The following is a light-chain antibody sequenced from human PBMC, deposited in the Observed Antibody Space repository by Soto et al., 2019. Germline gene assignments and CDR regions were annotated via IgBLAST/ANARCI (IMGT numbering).Light chain of an antibody. J-gene: IGKJ4*01. CDR2: GAS. V-gene: IGKV3-20*01. CDR1: QSVSSNY. Sequence: EIVLTQSPGTLSLSPGERATLSSRASQSVSSNYLGWYQQKPGQAPRLLIYGASSRATGIPDRFSGSGSGTDFTLTISRLEPEDFAVYYCQQYGSSPLTFGGGTKVEI. CDR3: QQYGSSPLT.